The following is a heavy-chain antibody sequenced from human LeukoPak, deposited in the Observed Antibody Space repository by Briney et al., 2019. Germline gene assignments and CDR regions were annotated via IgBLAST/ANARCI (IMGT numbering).Heavy chain of an antibody. J-gene: IGHJ4*02. CDR1: GFTFGSYW. CDR2: INSDGSSM. D-gene: IGHD2-15*01. V-gene: IGHV3-74*01. CDR3: AKENDCSGGSCYFCFGY. Sequence: GGSLRLSCVASGFTFGSYWMHWVRQAPGKGLVSVSRINSDGSSMSYADSVKGRFTISRDNAKNTLYLQMNSLRAEDTAVYYCAKENDCSGGSCYFCFGYWGQGTLVTVSS.